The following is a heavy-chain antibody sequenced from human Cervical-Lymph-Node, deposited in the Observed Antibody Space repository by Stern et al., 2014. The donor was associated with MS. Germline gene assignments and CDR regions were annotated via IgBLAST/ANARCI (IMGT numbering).Heavy chain of an antibody. CDR3: ARSRRYYDSSGYTYFDY. Sequence: VQLEESGAEVKKPGASVKVSCKASGYTFTSYGISWVRQAPGQGLEWMGWISAYNGNTNYAQKLQGRVTMTTDTSTSTAYMELRSLRSDDTAVYYCARSRRYYDSSGYTYFDYWGQGTLVTVSS. D-gene: IGHD3-22*01. J-gene: IGHJ4*02. CDR2: ISAYNGNT. CDR1: GYTFTSYG. V-gene: IGHV1-18*01.